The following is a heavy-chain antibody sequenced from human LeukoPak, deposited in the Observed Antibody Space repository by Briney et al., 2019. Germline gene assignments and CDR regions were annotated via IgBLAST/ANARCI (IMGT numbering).Heavy chain of an antibody. Sequence: PSETLSLTCTVSGGSISSSSYYWGWIRQPPGKGLEWIGSIYYSGSTYYNPSLKSRVTISVDTSKNQFSLKLSSVTAADTAVYYCARRTYDYYGSGSLNWFYPWGQGTLVTVSS. D-gene: IGHD3-10*01. CDR1: GGSISSSSYY. CDR2: IYYSGST. CDR3: ARRTYDYYGSGSLNWFYP. V-gene: IGHV4-39*01. J-gene: IGHJ5*02.